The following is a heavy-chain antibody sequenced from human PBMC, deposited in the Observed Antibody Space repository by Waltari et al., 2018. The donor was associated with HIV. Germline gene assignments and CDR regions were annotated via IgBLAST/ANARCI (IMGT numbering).Heavy chain of an antibody. V-gene: IGHV4-39*07. Sequence: QLQLQESGPGLVTASETLSLTCTVSGGSISSSSYYWGWIRQPPGKGLEWIGSIHYSGSTYYNPSLKSRATTSVDTSKNQFSLKLSSVTAADTAVYYCARGTTWFDPWGQGTLVTVSS. CDR3: ARGTTWFDP. D-gene: IGHD1-7*01. CDR2: IHYSGST. CDR1: GGSISSSSYY. J-gene: IGHJ5*02.